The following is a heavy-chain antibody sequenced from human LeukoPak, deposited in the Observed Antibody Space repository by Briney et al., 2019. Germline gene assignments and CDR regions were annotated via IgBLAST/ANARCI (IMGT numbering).Heavy chain of an antibody. J-gene: IGHJ4*02. D-gene: IGHD3-3*01. Sequence: GGSLRLSCAPSGFTFSRHGMHWVRQAPGKGLEWVAIISNDGSRKYYAHSVEGRFTISRDNSKNTLYLQMDSLRAEDAAVYYCARDRAWNYFDYWGQGTLVTVSS. V-gene: IGHV3-30*03. CDR1: GFTFSRHG. CDR3: ARDRAWNYFDY. CDR2: ISNDGSRK.